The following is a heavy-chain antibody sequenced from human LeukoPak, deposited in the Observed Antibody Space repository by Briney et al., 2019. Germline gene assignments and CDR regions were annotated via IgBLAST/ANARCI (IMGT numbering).Heavy chain of an antibody. D-gene: IGHD3-22*01. CDR1: GVSISRGSHY. CDR3: ARDRSYYSDTGTDY. J-gene: IGHJ4*02. V-gene: IGHV4-61*02. CDR2: IHTIGNT. Sequence: SETLSLTCTVSGVSISRGSHYWSWIRQPAGKGLEWIGRIHTIGNTNYSPSLWRRVTISVDTSKNKFSLRLHSVTAADTAVYYCARDRSYYSDTGTDYWGQGALVTVSS.